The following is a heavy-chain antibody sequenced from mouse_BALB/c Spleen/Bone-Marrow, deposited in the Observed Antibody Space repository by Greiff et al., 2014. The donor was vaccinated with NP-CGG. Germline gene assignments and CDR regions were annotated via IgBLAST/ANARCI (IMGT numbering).Heavy chain of an antibody. CDR3: AQGYDWAMDY. J-gene: IGHJ4*01. CDR1: GFNIKDTY. V-gene: IGHV14-3*02. Sequence: EVQLQQSGAELVKPGASVKLSCTASGFNIKDTYIHWVKQRPEQGLEWIGRIDPANGNTKYDPKFQGKATITTDTSSNTAYLQLSSLTSEDTAVYYCAQGYDWAMDYWGPGTSVTVSS. D-gene: IGHD2-14*01. CDR2: IDPANGNT.